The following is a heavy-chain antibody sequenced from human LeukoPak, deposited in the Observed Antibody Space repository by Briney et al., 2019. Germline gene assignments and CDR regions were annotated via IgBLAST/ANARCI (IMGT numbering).Heavy chain of an antibody. CDR2: INAGNGNT. Sequence: ASVKVSCKASGYTFTSYAMPWVRQAPGQRLEWMGWINAGNGNTKYSQKFQGRVTITRDTSASTAYMELSSLRSEDTAVYYCARVRGFGELFFDYWGQGTLVTVSS. CDR1: GYTFTSYA. CDR3: ARVRGFGELFFDY. V-gene: IGHV1-3*01. D-gene: IGHD3-10*01. J-gene: IGHJ4*02.